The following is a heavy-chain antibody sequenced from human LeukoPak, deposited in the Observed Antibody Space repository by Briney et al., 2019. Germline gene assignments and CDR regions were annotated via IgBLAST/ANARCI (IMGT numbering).Heavy chain of an antibody. CDR2: ISGSGENT. Sequence: GSLTLSCAASGFTFSSYAMSWVRQAPGKGLEWVSAISGSGENTNYADSVKGRFTMSRDNSRNMLYLQMNSLRAEDTALYYCAREGLLWFGELFKKNRNFDYWGQGTLVTVSS. CDR1: GFTFSSYA. J-gene: IGHJ4*02. V-gene: IGHV3-23*01. CDR3: AREGLLWFGELFKKNRNFDY. D-gene: IGHD3-10*01.